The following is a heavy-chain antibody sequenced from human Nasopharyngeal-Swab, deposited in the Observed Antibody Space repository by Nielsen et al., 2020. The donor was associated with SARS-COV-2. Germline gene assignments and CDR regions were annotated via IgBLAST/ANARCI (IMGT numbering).Heavy chain of an antibody. V-gene: IGHV3-11*05. CDR2: ISSSSSYT. CDR1: GFTFSDYY. D-gene: IGHD3-3*01. Sequence: GGSLRLSCAASGFTFSDYYMSWIRQAPGKGLEWVSYISSSSSYTNYADSVKGRFTISRDNAKNPLYLQMNSLRAEDTAVYYCARERGLRFLEWLSLWDGMDVWGQGTTVTVSS. J-gene: IGHJ6*02. CDR3: ARERGLRFLEWLSLWDGMDV.